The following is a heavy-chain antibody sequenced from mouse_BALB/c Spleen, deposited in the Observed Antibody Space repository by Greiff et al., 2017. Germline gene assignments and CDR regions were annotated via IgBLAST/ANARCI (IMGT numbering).Heavy chain of an antibody. Sequence: EVKLQQSGPELVKPGASVKMSCKASGYTFTSYVMHWVKQKPGQGLEWIGYINPYNDGTKYNEKFKGKATLTSDKSSSTAYMELSSLTSEDSAVYYCATARAYYAMDYWGQGTSVTVSS. CDR3: ATARAYYAMDY. CDR2: INPYNDGT. CDR1: GYTFTSYV. V-gene: IGHV1-14*01. J-gene: IGHJ4*01. D-gene: IGHD3-2*01.